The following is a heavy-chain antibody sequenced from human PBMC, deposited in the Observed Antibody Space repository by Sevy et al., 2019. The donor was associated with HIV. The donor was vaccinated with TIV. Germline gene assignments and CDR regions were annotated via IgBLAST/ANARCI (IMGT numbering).Heavy chain of an antibody. Sequence: SGTLSLTCTVSGGSISSGSYYWSWIRQPAGKGLEWIGRIYTSGSTNYNPSLKSRVTMSVDTSKSQFSPKLSSVTAADPAVYYCAREYSYGSGSYSYYYYGMDVWGLGTTVTVSS. D-gene: IGHD3-10*01. CDR1: GGSISSGSYY. V-gene: IGHV4-61*02. CDR2: IYTSGST. CDR3: AREYSYGSGSYSYYYYGMDV. J-gene: IGHJ6*02.